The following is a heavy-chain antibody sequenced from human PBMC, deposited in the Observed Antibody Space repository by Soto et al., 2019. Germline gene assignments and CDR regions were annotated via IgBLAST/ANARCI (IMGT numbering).Heavy chain of an antibody. CDR3: ATRSVAWGFSDV. Sequence: QVQLQESGPGLVKPSETLSLTCNVSGGSISSHYWSWIRQPPGKGLEWIGYIYHTGRTTYNPSFKTRVYISVDTSKTQCSPNLYSVAAADTAVYYCATRSVAWGFSDVWGQGDLVTVSS. CDR2: IYHTGRT. V-gene: IGHV4-59*11. D-gene: IGHD6-19*01. CDR1: GGSISSHY. J-gene: IGHJ4*02.